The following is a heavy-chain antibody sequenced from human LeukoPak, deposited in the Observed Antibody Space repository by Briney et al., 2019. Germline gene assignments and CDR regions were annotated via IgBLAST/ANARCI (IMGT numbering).Heavy chain of an antibody. J-gene: IGHJ4*02. Sequence: ASVKVSCKASGYTFTSYGISWVRQAPGQGLEWMGWISAYNGNTNYAQKLQGRVTMATDTSTSTAYMELRSLRSDDTAVYYCAREGYGDYEGLFDYWGQGTLVTVSS. V-gene: IGHV1-18*01. CDR1: GYTFTSYG. D-gene: IGHD4-17*01. CDR3: AREGYGDYEGLFDY. CDR2: ISAYNGNT.